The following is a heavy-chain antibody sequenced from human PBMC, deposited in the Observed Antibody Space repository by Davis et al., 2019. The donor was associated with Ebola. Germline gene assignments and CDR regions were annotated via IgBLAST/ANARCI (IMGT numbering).Heavy chain of an antibody. CDR1: GFSFGDYG. Sequence: PGGSLRLSCTVSGFSFGDYGMSWVRHAPGKGLEWLCGINWNSATIRSGDSVKGRSIISRDNAKTSLYLQLNSLGVEDTALYHCAREQGYCTGGVCQNWFDSWGQGTLVTVSS. D-gene: IGHD2-8*02. CDR3: AREQGYCTGGVCQNWFDS. J-gene: IGHJ5*01. V-gene: IGHV3-20*01. CDR2: INWNSATI.